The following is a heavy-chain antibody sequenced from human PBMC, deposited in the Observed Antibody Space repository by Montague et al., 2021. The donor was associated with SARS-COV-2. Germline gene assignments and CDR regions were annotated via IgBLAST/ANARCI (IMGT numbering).Heavy chain of an antibody. CDR2: TYYRSKWYN. CDR3: TSGREGSYNVMDV. CDR1: GDSVSSNSAT. V-gene: IGHV6-1*01. D-gene: IGHD3-10*01. J-gene: IGHJ6*02. Sequence: CAISGDSVSSNSATWNWVRQSPSRGLEWLGRTYYRSKWYNDYAVSVRGRVTINPDTSKNQFSLRLNSVTPEDTAIYYCTSGREGSYNVMDVWGQGTTVTVSS.